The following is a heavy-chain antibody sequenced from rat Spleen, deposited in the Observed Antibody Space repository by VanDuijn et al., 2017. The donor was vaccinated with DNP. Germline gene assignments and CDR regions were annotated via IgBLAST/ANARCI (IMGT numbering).Heavy chain of an antibody. CDR3: ARGDYGSYPYWYFDF. Sequence: EVQLVESGGGLVQPGRSLKLSCAASGFTFSDYYMAWVRQAPTKGLEWVASISYDGGSTYYPDSVKGRFTISRDNAKNTLYLQMNSLRSEDTATYYCARGDYGSYPYWYFDFWGPGTMVTVSS. J-gene: IGHJ1*01. CDR1: GFTFSDYY. CDR2: ISYDGGST. V-gene: IGHV5-20*01. D-gene: IGHD1-3*01.